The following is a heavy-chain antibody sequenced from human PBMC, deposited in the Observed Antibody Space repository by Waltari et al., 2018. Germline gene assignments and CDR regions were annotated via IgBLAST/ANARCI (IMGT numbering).Heavy chain of an antibody. D-gene: IGHD2-15*01. CDR3: AKGGGYCSGGSCYYFDY. CDR2: ISGSGGST. Sequence: EVQLVESGGGLVQPGGSLRLSCAASGFTFSSYAMSWVRKAPGKGLEWVSAISGSGGSTYYADSVKGRFTISRDNSKNTLYLQMNSLRAEDKAVYYCAKGGGYCSGGSCYYFDYWGQGTLVTVSS. V-gene: IGHV3-23*04. J-gene: IGHJ4*02. CDR1: GFTFSSYA.